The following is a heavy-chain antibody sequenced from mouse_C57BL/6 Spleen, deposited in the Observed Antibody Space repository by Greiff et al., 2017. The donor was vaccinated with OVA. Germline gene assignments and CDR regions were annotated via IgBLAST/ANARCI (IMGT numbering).Heavy chain of an antibody. CDR1: GFTFSDYY. CDR2: ISNGGGST. Sequence: EVMLVESGGGLVQPGGSLKLSCAASGFTFSDYYMYWVRQTPEKRLEWVAYISNGGGSTYYPDTAKGRFTISRDNAKNTLYLQMSRLKSEDTAMYYCARAGSSYADYWGQGTTLTVSS. CDR3: ARAGSSYADY. D-gene: IGHD1-1*01. V-gene: IGHV5-12*01. J-gene: IGHJ2*01.